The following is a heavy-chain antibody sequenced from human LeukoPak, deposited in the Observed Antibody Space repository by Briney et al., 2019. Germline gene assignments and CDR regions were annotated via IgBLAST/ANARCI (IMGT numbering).Heavy chain of an antibody. J-gene: IGHJ4*02. CDR2: IAYDGSRA. CDR1: GFTFGGYG. CDR3: TRYNNDHFDY. D-gene: IGHD1-14*01. Sequence: PGGSLRLSCAGSGFTFGGYGMHWFRRTPGKGLEWVAVIAYDGSRAFYADSVKGRFTISRDNSKNTMSVQMDDLRAEDMAVYYCTRYNNDHFDYWGQGTLVTVSS. V-gene: IGHV3-33*01.